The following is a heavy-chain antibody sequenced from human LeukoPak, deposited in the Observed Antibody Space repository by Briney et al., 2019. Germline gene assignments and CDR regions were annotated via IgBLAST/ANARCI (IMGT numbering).Heavy chain of an antibody. J-gene: IGHJ4*02. CDR3: ARSYSYGSGSYSAFAY. CDR1: GGSISSYF. D-gene: IGHD3-10*01. Sequence: SETLSLTCTVSGGSISSYFWSWIRQPPGKGLEWVGYLYYSGSTNYFYNPSLKSRVTLSVDTSKSHFSLKLSSVTAADTALYYCARSYSYGSGSYSAFAYWGQGALVTVSS. V-gene: IGHV4-59*01. CDR2: LYYSGST.